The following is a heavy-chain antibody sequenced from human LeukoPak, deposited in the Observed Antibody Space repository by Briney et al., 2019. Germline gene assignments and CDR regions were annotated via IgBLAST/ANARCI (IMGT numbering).Heavy chain of an antibody. V-gene: IGHV4-34*01. Sequence: SETLSLTCAVYGGSFSGYYWSWIRQPPGKGLEWIGEISHSGSTNYNPSLKSPVTISVDTSKNQFSLKLSSVTAADTAVYYCARGVVVVPAATYYYYYMDVWGKGTTVTVSS. D-gene: IGHD2-2*01. CDR3: ARGVVVVPAATYYYYYMDV. CDR2: ISHSGST. CDR1: GGSFSGYY. J-gene: IGHJ6*03.